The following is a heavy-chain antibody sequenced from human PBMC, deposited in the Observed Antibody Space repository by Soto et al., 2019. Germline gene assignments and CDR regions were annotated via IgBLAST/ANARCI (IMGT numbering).Heavy chain of an antibody. J-gene: IGHJ4*02. D-gene: IGHD3-22*01. CDR2: IYYSGST. CDR3: ARDFFPYYYDSSGYYYPRGFDY. V-gene: IGHV4-59*01. CDR1: GGSISSYY. Sequence: SETLSLTCTVSGGSISSYYWSWIRQPPGKGLEWIGYIYYSGSTNYNPSLKSRVTISVDTSKNQFSLKLSSVTAADTAVYYCARDFFPYYYDSSGYYYPRGFDYWGQGTLVTV.